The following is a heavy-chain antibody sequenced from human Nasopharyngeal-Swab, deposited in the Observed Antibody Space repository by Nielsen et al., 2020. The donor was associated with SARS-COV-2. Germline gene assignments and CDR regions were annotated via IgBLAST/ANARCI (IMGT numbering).Heavy chain of an antibody. D-gene: IGHD5-12*01. CDR1: GCSFTSYW. J-gene: IGHJ6*02. Sequence: GESLKISCKGSGCSFTSYWIGWVRQMPGKGLEWMGTIYPGDSDTRYSPSFQGQVTISADKSISTAYLQWSSLKASDTAMYYCARLGGYSGYGYYYYGMDVWGQGTTVTVSS. CDR3: ARLGGYSGYGYYYYGMDV. V-gene: IGHV5-51*01. CDR2: IYPGDSDT.